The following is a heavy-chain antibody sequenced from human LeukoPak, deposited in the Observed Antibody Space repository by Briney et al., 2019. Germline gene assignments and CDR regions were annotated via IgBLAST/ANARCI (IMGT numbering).Heavy chain of an antibody. D-gene: IGHD6-13*01. CDR1: GYSFTTYW. CDR3: ARHAKAYGSSCDY. V-gene: IGHV5-10-1*01. CDR2: IDPSDAYT. J-gene: IGHJ4*02. Sequence: GESLRISCKGSGYSFTTYWISWVRQMPGKGLEWMGRIDPSDAYTNYSPSFQGHVTISADKSFSTAYLQWTSLKASDTAMYYCARHAKAYGSSCDYWGQGTLVTVSS.